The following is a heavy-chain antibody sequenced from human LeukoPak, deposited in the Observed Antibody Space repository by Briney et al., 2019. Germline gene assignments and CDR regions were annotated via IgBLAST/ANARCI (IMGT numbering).Heavy chain of an antibody. CDR2: ISGSGGST. J-gene: IGHJ4*02. CDR3: VFGTGSFDY. CDR1: GFTFSSYA. D-gene: IGHD1-1*01. Sequence: GGSLRLFCAASGFTFSSYAMSWVRQAPGKGLEWVSAISGSGGSTYYADSVKGRFTISRVNSKNTLYLQMNSLRAEDTAVYYCVFGTGSFDYWGQGTLVTVSS. V-gene: IGHV3-23*01.